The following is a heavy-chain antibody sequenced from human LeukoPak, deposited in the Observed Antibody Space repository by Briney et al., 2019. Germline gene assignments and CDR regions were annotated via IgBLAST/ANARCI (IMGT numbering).Heavy chain of an antibody. Sequence: GGSLRLSCAASGFTFSSYWMSWVRQAPGKGLEWVANIKQDGSEKYYVDSVKGRFTISRDNAKNTLYLQMNSLRAGDTAVYYCARGYYYDSSGPERYFDLWGRGTLVTVSS. V-gene: IGHV3-7*01. J-gene: IGHJ2*01. CDR3: ARGYYYDSSGPERYFDL. D-gene: IGHD3-22*01. CDR1: GFTFSSYW. CDR2: IKQDGSEK.